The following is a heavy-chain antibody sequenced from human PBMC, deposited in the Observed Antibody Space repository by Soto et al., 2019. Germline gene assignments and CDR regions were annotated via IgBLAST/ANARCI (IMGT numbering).Heavy chain of an antibody. J-gene: IGHJ4*02. Sequence: GGSLRLSCTTSGFIFGDYAMSWVRQAPGKGLEWVGFIRSKTYGRTTEYAASVKGRFTISRDDSKSIDYLQMSSLKTEDTAVYYCTRDLHMPSLTYDSSVPPLFDFWGKGP. CDR2: IRSKTYGRTT. D-gene: IGHD3-22*01. CDR3: TRDLHMPSLTYDSSVPPLFDF. CDR1: GFIFGDYA. V-gene: IGHV3-49*04.